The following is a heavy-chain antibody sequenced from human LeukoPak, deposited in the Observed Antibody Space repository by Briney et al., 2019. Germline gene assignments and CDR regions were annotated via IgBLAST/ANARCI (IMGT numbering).Heavy chain of an antibody. CDR1: GGSISSYY. V-gene: IGHV3-53*01. CDR2: IYSGGST. CDR3: ARDRPPAYGDYVGPN. D-gene: IGHD4-17*01. Sequence: ETLSLTCTVSGGSISSYYWSWVRQAPGKGLEWVSVIYSGGSTYYADSVKGRFTISRDNSKNTLYLQMNSLRAEDTAVYYCARDRPPAYGDYVGPNWGQGTLLTVSS. J-gene: IGHJ4*02.